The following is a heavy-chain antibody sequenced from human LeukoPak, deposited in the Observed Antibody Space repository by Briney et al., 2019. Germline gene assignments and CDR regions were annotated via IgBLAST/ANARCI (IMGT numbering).Heavy chain of an antibody. CDR1: GGSISSSTYY. CDR3: ARSPSSGWSYDAFDI. Sequence: SETLSLTCTVSGGSISSSTYYWGWIRQPPGKGLEWIGSFYYSGTTYYSPSLKSRGTISVDTPKNQFSLKLSSVTAADTAVYYCARSPSSGWSYDAFDIWGQGTMVTVSS. V-gene: IGHV4-39*01. D-gene: IGHD6-19*01. J-gene: IGHJ3*02. CDR2: FYYSGTT.